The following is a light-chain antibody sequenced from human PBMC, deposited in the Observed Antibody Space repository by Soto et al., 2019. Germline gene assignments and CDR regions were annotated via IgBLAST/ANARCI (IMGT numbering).Light chain of an antibody. CDR1: QSIRNY. CDR3: QQTDSTPQT. Sequence: DIQMTQSPSSLSASVGDRVTISCRASQSIRNYVSWYQQKPGTAPKLLIRAASTLQSGVPSGVSGSGSGTDFTLTISSLQIEDFATYFCQQTDSTPQTFGQGTNVEI. CDR2: AAS. J-gene: IGKJ1*01. V-gene: IGKV1-39*01.